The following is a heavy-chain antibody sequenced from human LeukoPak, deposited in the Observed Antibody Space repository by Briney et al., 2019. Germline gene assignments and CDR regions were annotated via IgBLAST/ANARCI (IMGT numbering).Heavy chain of an antibody. D-gene: IGHD4-17*01. CDR1: GGSFSGYY. V-gene: IGHV4-34*01. CDR3: ARGYYGDYLGY. CDR2: ISHSGST. Sequence: SETLSLTCAVYGGSFSGYYWSWIRQPPGKGLEWIGEISHSGSTNYNPSLKSRVTISVDTSKNQFSLKLSSVTAADTAVYYCARGYYGDYLGYWGQGTLVTVSS. J-gene: IGHJ4*02.